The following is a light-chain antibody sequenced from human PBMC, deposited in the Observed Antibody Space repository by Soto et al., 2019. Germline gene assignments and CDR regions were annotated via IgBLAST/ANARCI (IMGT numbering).Light chain of an antibody. CDR2: GAS. CDR1: QIVSSY. J-gene: IGKJ5*01. V-gene: IGKV3-20*01. Sequence: ENVLTQSPGTLSLSPGERAILSCRASQIVSSYLTWYQQRPGQAPRLLIYGASKRATGIPDRFSGSGSGTDFTLTISRLEPEDFALYYCQQYGTSPITFGQGTRLEIK. CDR3: QQYGTSPIT.